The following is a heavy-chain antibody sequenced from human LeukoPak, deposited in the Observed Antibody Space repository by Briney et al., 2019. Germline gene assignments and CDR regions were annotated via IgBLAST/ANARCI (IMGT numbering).Heavy chain of an antibody. CDR3: ARGGIAAPPVYYYMDV. V-gene: IGHV1-2*02. CDR1: GYTFTGYY. J-gene: IGHJ6*03. CDR2: INPNSGGT. D-gene: IGHD6-13*01. Sequence: ASVKVSCKASGYTFTGYYMHWVRQAPGQGLEWMGWINPNSGGTNYAQKFQGRVTMTRDTSISTAYMELSSLRSEDTAVYYCARGGIAAPPVYYYMDVWGKGTTVTVSS.